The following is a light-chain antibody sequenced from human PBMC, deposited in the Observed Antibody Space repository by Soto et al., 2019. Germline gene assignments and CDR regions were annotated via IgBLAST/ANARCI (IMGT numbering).Light chain of an antibody. V-gene: IGKV1D-12*01. CDR2: AAY. J-gene: IGKJ3*01. Sequence: DIPMTQSPSFVSAAVGDRVTITCRASQSVRNWLVWYQQKPGEAPKLLIYAAYTLQRGVPSRFSCSGAGTDFTLTIDSLQPEAFATYYCQTANSFPRTFGPGNNVYI. CDR1: QSVRNW. CDR3: QTANSFPRT.